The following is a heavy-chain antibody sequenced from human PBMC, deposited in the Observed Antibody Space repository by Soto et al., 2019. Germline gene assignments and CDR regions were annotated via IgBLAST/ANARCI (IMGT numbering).Heavy chain of an antibody. CDR3: ARAMKQLVVYRPPVPYYYYGMDV. CDR2: IYHSGST. CDR1: GGSISSSNW. V-gene: IGHV4-4*02. Sequence: QVQLQESGPGLVKPSGTLSLTCAVSGGSISSSNWWSWVRQPPGKGLEWIGEIYHSGSTNYNPSLKSRVNISVDKSKSQFSLKLSSVTAADTAVYYCARAMKQLVVYRPPVPYYYYGMDVWGQGTTVTVSS. D-gene: IGHD6-13*01. J-gene: IGHJ6*02.